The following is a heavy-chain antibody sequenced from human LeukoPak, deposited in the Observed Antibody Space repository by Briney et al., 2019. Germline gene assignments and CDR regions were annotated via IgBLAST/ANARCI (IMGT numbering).Heavy chain of an antibody. CDR2: FSGSDAGT. Sequence: GGLLRLSCAASGFNLRSYAMSWVRQAPGKGLEWVSGFSGSDAGTYYADSVKGRFTISRDNSRNTLYLQMNSLRAEDTAVYYCAKGDGDFDYWGQGTLVTVSS. CDR1: GFNLRSYA. V-gene: IGHV3-23*01. J-gene: IGHJ4*02. CDR3: AKGDGDFDY. D-gene: IGHD5-24*01.